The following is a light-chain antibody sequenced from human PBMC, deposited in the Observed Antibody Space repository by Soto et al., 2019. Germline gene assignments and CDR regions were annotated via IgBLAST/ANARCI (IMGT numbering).Light chain of an antibody. Sequence: QSVLTQSPSASGTPGQRVTISCSGSISNIGSNTVSWYQQLPGTAPKLLIYSNSQRPPGVPDRFSGSKSGTSASLAISGLQSEPEAHYHPEAWDDTLNAPYVFGTGTKGTVL. CDR3: EAWDDTLNAPYV. J-gene: IGLJ1*01. V-gene: IGLV1-44*01. CDR1: ISNIGSNT. CDR2: SNS.